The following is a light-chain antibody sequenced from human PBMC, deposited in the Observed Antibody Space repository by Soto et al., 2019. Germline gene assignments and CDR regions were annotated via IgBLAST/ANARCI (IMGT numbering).Light chain of an antibody. V-gene: IGKV1-39*01. CDR3: QPSYTTPIT. CDR1: RNIGGY. Sequence: DLQMTQSPSSLSASVGDRVSITCRASRNIGGYLNWYQQKPGKAPGLLIYAASSLQSEVPSRFSGSRSGTDFTLTISGMQPEDIATYYCQPSYTTPITFGQGTRLEIK. CDR2: AAS. J-gene: IGKJ5*01.